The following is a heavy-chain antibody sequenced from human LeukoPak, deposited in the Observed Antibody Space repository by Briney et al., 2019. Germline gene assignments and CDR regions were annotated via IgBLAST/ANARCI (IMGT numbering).Heavy chain of an antibody. CDR1: GFTFSNSG. Sequence: VGSLRLSCAASGFTFSNSGMHWVRQAPGKGLEWVAVIAYDESSKFYADSVKGRFTISRDNSQNTLYLQMNSLRADDTAVYYCAKGGSGWSNWFDPWGQGTLVTVSS. CDR3: AKGGSGWSNWFDP. V-gene: IGHV3-30*18. J-gene: IGHJ5*02. CDR2: IAYDESSK. D-gene: IGHD6-19*01.